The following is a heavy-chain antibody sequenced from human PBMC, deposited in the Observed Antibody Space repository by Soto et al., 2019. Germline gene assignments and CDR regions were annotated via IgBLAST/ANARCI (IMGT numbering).Heavy chain of an antibody. D-gene: IGHD3-10*01. Sequence: EVRLAEAGGGFVQPGGSLRVSCSGSGFIFSSFWMHWVRQGPGKGLEWVSRINGDGASLAYADSVKGRFSISRDNVKNTLHLQMNSLGADDTAVYFCAREGSLGLVVWGRGPTVTFSS. CDR1: GFIFSSFW. CDR2: INGDGASL. CDR3: AREGSLGLVV. J-gene: IGHJ6*02. V-gene: IGHV3-74*03.